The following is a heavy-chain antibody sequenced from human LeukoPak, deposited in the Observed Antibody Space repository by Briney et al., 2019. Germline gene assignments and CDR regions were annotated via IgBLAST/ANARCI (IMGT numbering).Heavy chain of an antibody. CDR2: IIGNGRDI. D-gene: IGHD5/OR15-5a*01. J-gene: IGHJ4*02. Sequence: GGSLRLSCAASGYSFSIYAMKWVRQAPGKGLEWVSLIIGNGRDIRYADSVKGRFTISRDNSKNILYLQMNNLRAEDTAVYFCAKDLTPAGLYDLDSWGQGTLVTVSS. V-gene: IGHV3-23*01. CDR1: GYSFSIYA. CDR3: AKDLTPAGLYDLDS.